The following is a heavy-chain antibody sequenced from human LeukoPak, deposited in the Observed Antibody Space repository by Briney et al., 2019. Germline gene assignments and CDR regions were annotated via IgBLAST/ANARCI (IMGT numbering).Heavy chain of an antibody. D-gene: IGHD3/OR15-3a*01. Sequence: GGSLRLSCAASGFTFISYEMNWVRQAPGKGLEWVSYISSSGSTIYYADSVKGRFTISTDNAKNSLYLQMTSLRAEDTAVYYCAHMKARSRTTFDISSEGRTATVTS. CDR2: ISSSGSTI. J-gene: IGHJ3*02. CDR1: GFTFISYE. CDR3: AHMKARSRTTFDI. V-gene: IGHV3-48*03.